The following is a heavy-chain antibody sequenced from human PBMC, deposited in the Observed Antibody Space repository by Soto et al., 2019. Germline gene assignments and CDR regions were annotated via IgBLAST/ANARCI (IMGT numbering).Heavy chain of an antibody. J-gene: IGHJ4*02. CDR1: AFTFSSYW. D-gene: IGHD2-21*02. CDR2: IKQDGSEK. Sequence: SWGSLRLSCAASAFTFSSYWLSWLRQAPGKGLEWVASIKQDGSEKYYVDSVKGRFTISRDNAKSSVYLQMNSLRAEDTAVYYGARDGGGNLLGPFDYWGQGTLVTVSS. CDR3: ARDGGGNLLGPFDY. V-gene: IGHV3-7*01.